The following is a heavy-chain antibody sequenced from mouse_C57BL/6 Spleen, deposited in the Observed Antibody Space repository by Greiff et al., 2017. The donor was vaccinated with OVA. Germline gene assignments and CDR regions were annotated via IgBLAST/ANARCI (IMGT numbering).Heavy chain of an antibody. CDR3: ARRGTGAYWYFDV. Sequence: EVQLQQSGPELVKPGASVKISCKASGYSFTDYNMNWVKQSNGKSLEWIGVINPNYGTTCYNEKFKGKATLTVDQSSSTAYMQLNSLTSEDSADYYGARRGTGAYWYFDVWGTGTTVTVAS. V-gene: IGHV1-39*01. D-gene: IGHD3-3*01. CDR1: GYSFTDYN. CDR2: INPNYGTT. J-gene: IGHJ1*03.